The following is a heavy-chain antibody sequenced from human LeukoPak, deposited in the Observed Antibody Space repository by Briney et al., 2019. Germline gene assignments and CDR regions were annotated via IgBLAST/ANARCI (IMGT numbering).Heavy chain of an antibody. D-gene: IGHD3-9*01. V-gene: IGHV1-8*03. J-gene: IGHJ3*02. CDR3: ARDSGLYYDILTGYYSYDAFDI. CDR1: GYTFTSYD. Sequence: ASVKVSCKASGYTFTSYDINWVRQATGQGLEWMGWMNPNSGNTGYAQKFQGRVTITRNTSISTAYMELSSLRSEDTAVYYCARDSGLYYDILTGYYSYDAFDIWGQGTMVTVSS. CDR2: MNPNSGNT.